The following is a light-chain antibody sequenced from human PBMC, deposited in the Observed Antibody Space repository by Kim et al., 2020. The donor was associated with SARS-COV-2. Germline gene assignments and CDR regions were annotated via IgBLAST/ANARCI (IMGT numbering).Light chain of an antibody. CDR3: QQYDQWPLT. CDR1: QSVHRN. CDR2: DAS. V-gene: IGKV3-15*01. J-gene: IGKJ4*01. Sequence: EVVLTQSPATLSVSPGESVTLSCRASQSVHRNLAWYQQKPGQAPSLLIDDASTRATGIPARFSGSGSGTEFTLTISSLQPDDSAVYYCQQYDQWPLTFGGGTKVEIK.